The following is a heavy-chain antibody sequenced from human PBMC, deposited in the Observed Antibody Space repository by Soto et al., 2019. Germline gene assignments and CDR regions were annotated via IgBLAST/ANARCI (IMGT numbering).Heavy chain of an antibody. CDR1: GFAFGSYW. CDR3: ARDAVAATWYFDI. Sequence: EVQLVESGGGLVQPGGSLRLSCAASGFAFGSYWMYWVRQAPGKGLVWVARINSDGSDTSYANSVKGRFTISRDNGKNTVSLQMNSLRDEDTAVYFCARDAVAATWYFDIWGRGTLVAVSS. V-gene: IGHV3-74*01. J-gene: IGHJ2*01. CDR2: INSDGSDT. D-gene: IGHD6-19*01.